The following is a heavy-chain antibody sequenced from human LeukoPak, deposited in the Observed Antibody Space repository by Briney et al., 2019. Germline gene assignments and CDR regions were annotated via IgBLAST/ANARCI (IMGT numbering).Heavy chain of an antibody. CDR1: GFTFSSYE. CDR2: ISSSGSTI. J-gene: IGHJ6*04. Sequence: GGSLRLSCAASGFTFSSYEMNWVRQAPGKGLEWVSYISSSGSTIYYADSVKGRFTISRDNAKNSLYLQMNSLRAEDTAVYYRARDVWGRNYYGMDVWGKGTTVTVSS. CDR3: ARDVWGRNYYGMDV. V-gene: IGHV3-48*03. D-gene: IGHD3-16*01.